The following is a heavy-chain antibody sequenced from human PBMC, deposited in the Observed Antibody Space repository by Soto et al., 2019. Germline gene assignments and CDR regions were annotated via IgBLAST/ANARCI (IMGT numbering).Heavy chain of an antibody. CDR1: GLSVSTTGAG. CDR2: IFLNDDK. CDR3: GHISPDTPVEP. Sequence: QITLKESGPTLVKATQTLTLTCTFYGLSVSTTGAGVGCMRQPQRKALEWLAFIFLNDDKRYSPSLKNRITLTKATSKNHVVLTMTNMDPVDTSTYYCGHISPDTPVEPWGQGTLVTVSS. J-gene: IGHJ5*02. V-gene: IGHV2-5*01. D-gene: IGHD2-15*01.